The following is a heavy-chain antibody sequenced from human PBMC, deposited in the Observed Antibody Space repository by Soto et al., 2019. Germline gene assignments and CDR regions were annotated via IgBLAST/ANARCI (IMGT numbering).Heavy chain of an antibody. CDR2: INSDGST. V-gene: IGHV3-53*01. CDR1: GFLVNSAY. J-gene: IGHJ4*02. D-gene: IGHD5-18*01. Sequence: EVQLVESGGGLIPPGGSLRLSCAASGFLVNSAYMTWVRQAPGKGLEWLSMINSDGSTLYAESVKGRFTISRDNSKNRLDLQMNSLRAEDTAMYDRARSGYSFAWGYWGQGTLVIVTS. CDR3: ARSGYSFAWGY.